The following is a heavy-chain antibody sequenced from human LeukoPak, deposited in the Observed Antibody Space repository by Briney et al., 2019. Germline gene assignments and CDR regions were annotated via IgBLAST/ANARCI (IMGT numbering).Heavy chain of an antibody. CDR3: ARDGIRYTLYSSSFTIYFDY. V-gene: IGHV4-4*07. Sequence: SETLSLTCTVSGGSISSYYWSWIRQPAGKGLKLIGRIYTSGSTNYNPSLKSRVTISVDKSKNQFSLKLSSVTAADTAVYYRARDGIRYTLYSSSFTIYFDYWGQGTLVTVSS. J-gene: IGHJ4*02. CDR1: GGSISSYY. CDR2: IYTSGST. D-gene: IGHD6-13*01.